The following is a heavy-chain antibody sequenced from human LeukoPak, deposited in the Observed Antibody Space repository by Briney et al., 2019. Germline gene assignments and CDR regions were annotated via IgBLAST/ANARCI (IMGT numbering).Heavy chain of an antibody. V-gene: IGHV3-66*04. J-gene: IGHJ5*02. Sequence: GGSLILSCAASGFSVSSNYMSWVRQAPGKGLEWVSVIYSTGSIYYADSVKGRFTISRDPSKNTLYLQMDSLRAADTAVYYCVKHTALYNNHGDFNWYDPWGEGTLVTVSS. CDR3: VKHTALYNNHGDFNWYDP. CDR1: GFSVSSNY. CDR2: IYSTGSI. D-gene: IGHD4-17*01.